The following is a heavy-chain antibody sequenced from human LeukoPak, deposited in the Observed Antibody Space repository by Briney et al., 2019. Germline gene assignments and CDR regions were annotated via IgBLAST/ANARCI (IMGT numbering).Heavy chain of an antibody. CDR1: GYIFSSYG. CDR2: ISGYNGNT. V-gene: IGHV1-18*01. J-gene: IGHJ6*03. CDR3: ARDLGGSPAYMDV. Sequence: ASVKVSCKASGYIFSSYGISWVRQAPGQGLEWMGWISGYNGNTNYVQKLQGRVTMTTDTSTTTAYMELRSLRFDDTAVYYCARDLGGSPAYMDVRGKGTTVTISS. D-gene: IGHD4-23*01.